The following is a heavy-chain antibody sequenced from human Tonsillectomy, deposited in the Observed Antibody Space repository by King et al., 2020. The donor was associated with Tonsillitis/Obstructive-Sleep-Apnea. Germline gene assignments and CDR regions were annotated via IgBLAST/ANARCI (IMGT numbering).Heavy chain of an antibody. CDR3: AREGMWSLDV. D-gene: IGHD1-26*01. CDR1: GFNFSNHW. Sequence: VQLVESGGGLVQPGGSLRLSCAASGFNFSNHWMPWGRQAPGKGLVWVAGLNSGGGDTSYADSVKVRFTISRDNAKNTLYLQMNRLRAEDTGVYYCAREGMWSLDVWGKGTTVTVSS. CDR2: LNSGGGDT. V-gene: IGHV3-74*01. J-gene: IGHJ6*04.